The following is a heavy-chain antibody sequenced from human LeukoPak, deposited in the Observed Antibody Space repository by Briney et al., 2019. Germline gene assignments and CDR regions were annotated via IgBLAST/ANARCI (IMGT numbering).Heavy chain of an antibody. CDR1: GGSISSGGYW. CDR2: IYYSGSI. D-gene: IGHD3-3*01. Sequence: SETLSLTCTVSGGSISSGGYWWSWIRQYPGKGLEWIGYIYYSGSIYYNPSLRSRVTMSVDTSQNQYSLKLNSVTAADTAVYYCARAIVTPSGYVWYFDLWGHGTLVTVSS. V-gene: IGHV4-31*03. J-gene: IGHJ2*01. CDR3: ARAIVTPSGYVWYFDL.